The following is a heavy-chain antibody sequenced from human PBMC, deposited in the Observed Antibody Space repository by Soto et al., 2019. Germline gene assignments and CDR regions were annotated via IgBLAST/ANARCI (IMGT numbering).Heavy chain of an antibody. V-gene: IGHV1-69*12. J-gene: IGHJ6*02. D-gene: IGHD1-20*01. CDR3: ARGITATVSYYYGMDV. CDR2: IIPIFATA. Sequence: QVQLVQSGAEVKKPGSSVKVSCTASGGTFSSYAINWVRQAPGQGLEWMGGIIPIFATADYAQKFQGRGTITADEYTTTAYRELSSLRSEDTAVYYCARGITATVSYYYGMDVWGQGTTVTVSS. CDR1: GGTFSSYA.